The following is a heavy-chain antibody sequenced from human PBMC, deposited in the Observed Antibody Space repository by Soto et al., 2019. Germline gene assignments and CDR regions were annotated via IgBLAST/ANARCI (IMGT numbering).Heavy chain of an antibody. CDR2: ISSSSSYI. V-gene: IGHV3-21*01. J-gene: IGHJ4*02. CDR3: ARESPWPLWFGELLSTDY. CDR1: GFTFSSYS. Sequence: VQLVESGGGLVKPGGSLRLSCAASGFTFSSYSMNWVRQAPGKGLEWVSSISSSSSYIYYADSVKGRFTISRDNAKNSLYLQMNSLRAEDTAVYYCARESPWPLWFGELLSTDYWGQGTLVTVSS. D-gene: IGHD3-10*01.